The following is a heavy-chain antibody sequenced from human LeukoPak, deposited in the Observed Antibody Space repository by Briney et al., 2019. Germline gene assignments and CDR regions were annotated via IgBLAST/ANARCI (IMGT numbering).Heavy chain of an antibody. J-gene: IGHJ6*03. V-gene: IGHV3-23*01. CDR3: AKRASDTAMVGPYYYYYYMDV. CDR1: GFTFSSYA. CDR2: ISGSDAGT. D-gene: IGHD5-18*01. Sequence: GGSLRLSCAASGFTFSSYAMSWVRQIPGKGLEWVSAISGSDAGTYYADSVKGRFTISRDNSKNTLYLQMNSLRAEDTAVYYCAKRASDTAMVGPYYYYYYMDVWGKGTTVTISS.